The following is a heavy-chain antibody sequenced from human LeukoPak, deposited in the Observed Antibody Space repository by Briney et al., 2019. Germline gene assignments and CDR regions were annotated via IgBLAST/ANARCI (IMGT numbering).Heavy chain of an antibody. Sequence: ASVKVSCKASGYTFTSYGINWVRQATGQGLEWMGWMNPNSGNTGYAQKFQGRVTITRNTSISTAYMELSSLRSEDTAVYYCARGEYSSGWYESGAFDIWGQGTMVTVSS. V-gene: IGHV1-8*03. J-gene: IGHJ3*02. CDR3: ARGEYSSGWYESGAFDI. D-gene: IGHD6-19*01. CDR1: GYTFTSYG. CDR2: MNPNSGNT.